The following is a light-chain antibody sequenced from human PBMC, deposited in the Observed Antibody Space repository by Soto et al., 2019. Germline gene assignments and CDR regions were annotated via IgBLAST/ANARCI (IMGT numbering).Light chain of an antibody. V-gene: IGLV2-23*01. CDR1: SSDVGSYNL. Sequence: QSVLTQPASVSGSPGQSMTISCTGTSSDVGSYNLVSWYQQHPGKAPKLMIYEGSKRPSGVSNRFSGSKSGNTASLTISGLQAEDEAEYYCCSYAGSSTSVVFGGGTKLTVL. J-gene: IGLJ2*01. CDR3: CSYAGSSTSVV. CDR2: EGS.